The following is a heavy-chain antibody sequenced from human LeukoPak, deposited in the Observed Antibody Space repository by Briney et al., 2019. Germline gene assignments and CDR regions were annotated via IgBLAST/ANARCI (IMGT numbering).Heavy chain of an antibody. Sequence: GGSLRLSCAASGFTFSSYEMNWVRQAPGKGLEWVSYISSSGSTIYYVDSVKGRFTISRDNAKNSLYLQMNSLRAGDTAVYDCARGTVYGSGSYPNWFDRWGQGTMVTVSS. V-gene: IGHV3-48*03. CDR3: ARGTVYGSGSYPNWFDR. J-gene: IGHJ5*02. CDR1: GFTFSSYE. D-gene: IGHD3-10*01. CDR2: ISSSGSTI.